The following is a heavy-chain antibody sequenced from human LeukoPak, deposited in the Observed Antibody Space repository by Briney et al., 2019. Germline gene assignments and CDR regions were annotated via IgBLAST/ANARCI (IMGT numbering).Heavy chain of an antibody. CDR1: GGSISSYY. J-gene: IGHJ4*02. Sequence: SETLSLTCTVSGGSISSYYWSWIRQPPGKGLEWIGYIYYSGSTNYNPSLKSRVTISVDTSKNQFSLKLSSVTAADTAVYYCARHARYNWNAHFDYWGQGTLVTVSS. V-gene: IGHV4-59*08. CDR3: ARHARYNWNAHFDY. D-gene: IGHD1-1*01. CDR2: IYYSGST.